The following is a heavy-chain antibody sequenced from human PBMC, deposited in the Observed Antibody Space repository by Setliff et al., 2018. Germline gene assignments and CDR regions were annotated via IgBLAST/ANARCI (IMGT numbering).Heavy chain of an antibody. D-gene: IGHD3-3*01. CDR3: ARGRHPPWSGYPYYYMDV. V-gene: IGHV1-18*01. Sequence: ASVKVSCKASGYTFTSYAFSWVRQAPGQGLEWMGWISAYNGNTNYAQKFQGRVTITADKSTSTAYMELSSLRSEDTAVYYCARGRHPPWSGYPYYYMDVWGKGTTVTVSS. CDR1: GYTFTSYA. J-gene: IGHJ6*03. CDR2: ISAYNGNT.